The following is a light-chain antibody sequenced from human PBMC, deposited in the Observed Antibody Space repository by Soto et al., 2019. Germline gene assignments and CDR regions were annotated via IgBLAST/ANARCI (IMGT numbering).Light chain of an antibody. CDR3: CSYAGSYDVV. CDR1: SSDVGGYNY. J-gene: IGLJ2*01. CDR2: DVS. V-gene: IGLV2-11*01. Sequence: QSALTQPRSVSGSPGQSVTISCTGTSSDVGGYNYVSWYQQHPGKAPKLMIYDVSKRPSGVPDRFSGSKSGNTASLTISGLQAEDEADYYCCSYAGSYDVVCGGGTKL.